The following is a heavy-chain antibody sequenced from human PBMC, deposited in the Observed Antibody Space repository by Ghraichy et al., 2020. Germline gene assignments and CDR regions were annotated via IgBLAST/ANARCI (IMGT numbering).Heavy chain of an antibody. CDR1: GGSFSGYY. V-gene: IGHV4-34*01. Sequence: SETLSLTCAVYGGSFSGYYWSWIRQPPGKGLEWIGEINHSGSTNYNPPLKSRVTISVDTSKNQFSLKLSSVTAAASAVYYCARGRPPWDWGQGTLVTVSS. J-gene: IGHJ4*02. D-gene: IGHD3-16*01. CDR2: INHSGST. CDR3: ARGRPPWD.